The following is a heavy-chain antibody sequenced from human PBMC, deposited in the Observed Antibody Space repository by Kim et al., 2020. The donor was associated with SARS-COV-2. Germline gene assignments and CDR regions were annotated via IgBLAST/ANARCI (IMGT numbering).Heavy chain of an antibody. CDR1: GFTFSSYA. J-gene: IGHJ4*02. D-gene: IGHD6-19*01. Sequence: GGSLRLSCAASGFTFSSYAMHWVRQAPGKGLEWVAVISYDGSNKYYADSVKGRFTISRDNSKNTLYLQMNSLRAEDTAVYYCARVNSGSGWLHHPYYFDYWGQGTLVTVSS. CDR3: ARVNSGSGWLHHPYYFDY. CDR2: ISYDGSNK. V-gene: IGHV3-30*04.